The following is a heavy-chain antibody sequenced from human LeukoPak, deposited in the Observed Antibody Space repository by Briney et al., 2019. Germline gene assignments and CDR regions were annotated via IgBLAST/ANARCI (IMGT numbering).Heavy chain of an antibody. CDR3: AKEIWPTVTTPGHTHFDY. J-gene: IGHJ4*02. Sequence: PGGSLRLSCGASGFTFDDYWMSWVRQAPGQGLEWVANINQDGSEKYYLDSAKGRFTISRDNARNSLYLQVNSLRAEDTAVYYCAKEIWPTVTTPGHTHFDYWGQGTLVTVSS. V-gene: IGHV3-7*01. CDR1: GFTFDDYW. CDR2: INQDGSEK. D-gene: IGHD4-17*01.